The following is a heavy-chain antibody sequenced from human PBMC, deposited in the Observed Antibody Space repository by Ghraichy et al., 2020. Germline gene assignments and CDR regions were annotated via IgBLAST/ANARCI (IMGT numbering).Heavy chain of an antibody. V-gene: IGHV4-59*01. CDR1: GGSISSYY. Sequence: SETLSLTCTVSGGSISSYYWSWIRQPPGKGLEWIGYIYYSGSTNYNPSLKSRVTISVDTSKNQFSLKLSSVTAADTAVYYCARVAYFYGMDVWGQGTTVTVSS. CDR3: ARVAYFYGMDV. CDR2: IYYSGST. J-gene: IGHJ6*02.